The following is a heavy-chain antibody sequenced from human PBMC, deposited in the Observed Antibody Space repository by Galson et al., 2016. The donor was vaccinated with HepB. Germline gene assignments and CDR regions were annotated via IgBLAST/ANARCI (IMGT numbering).Heavy chain of an antibody. CDR3: ARKLYYYDNSDFGRFDP. V-gene: IGHV3-7*04. J-gene: IGHJ5*02. Sequence: SLRLSCAASGFTLSSYWMSWVRQAPGKRLECVANINQDGSEQYYVDSVKGRFTISRDNAKKSLYLQMNSLRAEDTAVYYCARKLYYYDNSDFGRFDPWGQGTLVAVSS. D-gene: IGHD3-22*01. CDR2: INQDGSEQ. CDR1: GFTLSSYW.